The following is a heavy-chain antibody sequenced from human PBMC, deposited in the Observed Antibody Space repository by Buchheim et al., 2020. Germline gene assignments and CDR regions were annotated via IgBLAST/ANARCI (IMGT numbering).Heavy chain of an antibody. CDR1: GFVFSTLS. CDR2: ISNSGSSV. Sequence: EVKLVESGGGLVKPGGSLRLSCSASGFVFSTLSMNWVRQSPGRGLEWISSISNSGSSVYYKDSVRGRFTISRDNAQSLLFLQMKSLKVEDTGLYYCARDVTSWGQGTL. J-gene: IGHJ5*02. CDR3: ARDVTS. V-gene: IGHV3-21*06.